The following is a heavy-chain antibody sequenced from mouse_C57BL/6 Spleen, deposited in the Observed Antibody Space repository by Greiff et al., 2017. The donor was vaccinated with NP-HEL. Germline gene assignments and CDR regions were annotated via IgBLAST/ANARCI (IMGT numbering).Heavy chain of an antibody. D-gene: IGHD1-1*01. Sequence: VQLQQSGAELVKPGASVKISCKASGYAFSSYWMNWVKQRPGKGLEWIGQIYPGDGDTNYNGKFKGKATLTADKSSSTAYMQLSSLTSEDSAVYFCARPITTVVARYWYFDVWGTGTTVTVSS. V-gene: IGHV1-80*01. J-gene: IGHJ1*03. CDR3: ARPITTVVARYWYFDV. CDR2: IYPGDGDT. CDR1: GYAFSSYW.